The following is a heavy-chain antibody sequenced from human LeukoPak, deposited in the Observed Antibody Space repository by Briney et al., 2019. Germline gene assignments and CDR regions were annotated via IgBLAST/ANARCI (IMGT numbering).Heavy chain of an antibody. V-gene: IGHV3-21*01. CDR3: ARDLLTTVFDY. D-gene: IGHD4-17*01. Sequence: KTGGSLRLSCAASGFTFSSYSMNWVRQAPGKGLEWVSSISSSSSYIYYADSVKGRFTISRDNAKNSLYLQMNSLRAEDTAAYYCARDLLTTVFDYWGQGTLVTVSS. CDR2: ISSSSSYI. J-gene: IGHJ4*02. CDR1: GFTFSSYS.